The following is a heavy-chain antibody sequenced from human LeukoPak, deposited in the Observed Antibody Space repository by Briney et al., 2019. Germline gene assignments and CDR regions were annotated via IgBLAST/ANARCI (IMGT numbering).Heavy chain of an antibody. CDR2: ISAYNGNT. V-gene: IGHV1-18*01. Sequence: ASVKVSCKASGYTFTSYGISWVRQAPGQGLEWMGWISAYNGNTNYAQKLQGRVTMATDTSTSTAYMELRSLRSDDTAVYYCARGTYYDFWSGLDYWGQGTLVTVSS. CDR3: ARGTYYDFWSGLDY. D-gene: IGHD3-3*01. CDR1: GYTFTSYG. J-gene: IGHJ4*02.